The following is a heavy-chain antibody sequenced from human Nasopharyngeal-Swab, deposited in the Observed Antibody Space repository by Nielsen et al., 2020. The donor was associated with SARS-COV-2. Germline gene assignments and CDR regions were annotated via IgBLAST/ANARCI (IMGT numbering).Heavy chain of an antibody. CDR3: ARDAPAHYGAFY. J-gene: IGHJ4*02. V-gene: IGHV6-1*01. D-gene: IGHD4-17*01. CDR1: GDSVSRNNAA. Sequence: SQTLSLTCAISGDSVSRNNAAWNWIRQSPSRGLEWLGRTYYRSQWYSDYAVSVKSRITINPDTAKNQFSLQLNSVTPEDTAVYYCARDAPAHYGAFYWGRGTLVTVSS. CDR2: TYYRSQWYS.